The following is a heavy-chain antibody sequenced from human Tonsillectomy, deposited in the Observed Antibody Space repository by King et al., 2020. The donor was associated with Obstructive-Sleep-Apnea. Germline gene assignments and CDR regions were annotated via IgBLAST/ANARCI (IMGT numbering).Heavy chain of an antibody. V-gene: IGHV3-30-3*01. D-gene: IGHD2-15*01. CDR3: ARDQVPYRVAAILDY. CDR2: ISYDGSNK. CDR1: GFTFSSYA. J-gene: IGHJ4*02. Sequence: QLVQSGGGVVQPGRSLRLSCAASGFTFSSYAMHRVRQAPGKGLEWVAIISYDGSNKYYADSVKGRFTISRDNSKNTLYLQMNSLRAEDTAVYYCARDQVPYRVAAILDYWGQGTLVTVSS.